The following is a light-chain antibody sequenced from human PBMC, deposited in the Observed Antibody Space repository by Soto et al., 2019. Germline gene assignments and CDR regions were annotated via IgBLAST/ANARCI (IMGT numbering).Light chain of an antibody. J-gene: IGKJ1*01. CDR3: QHYNRYRT. CDR1: QSIGSS. V-gene: IGKV1-5*01. CDR2: DAS. Sequence: DIEMPQSPSTLSASVGDRVTRSCCASQSIGSSVAWQQQNPEQAPKLLIYDASRLESVLPSSSSGRAAATEFTLTSSLQQADYGAYYYQQHYNRYRTFGQGTKVDIK.